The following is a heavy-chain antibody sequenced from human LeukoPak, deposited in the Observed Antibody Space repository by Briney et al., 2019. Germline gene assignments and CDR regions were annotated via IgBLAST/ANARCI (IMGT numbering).Heavy chain of an antibody. D-gene: IGHD5-18*01. Sequence: GGSLRLSCAASGFTFSNYGMHWVRQAPGKGREGVEVIWYDGTNRYSADSVKGRFTISRDNSKNTLYLQMNSLRAEDTAVYYCAKDRDTAMAVDYWGQGTLVTVSS. V-gene: IGHV3-33*06. J-gene: IGHJ4*02. CDR1: GFTFSNYG. CDR2: IWYDGTNR. CDR3: AKDRDTAMAVDY.